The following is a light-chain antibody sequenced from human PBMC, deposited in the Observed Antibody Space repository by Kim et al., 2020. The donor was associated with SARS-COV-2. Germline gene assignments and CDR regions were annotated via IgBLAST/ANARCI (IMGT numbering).Light chain of an antibody. CDR3: SSYTTKETWV. CDR1: TGDIGYYNY. V-gene: IGLV2-14*03. CDR2: DVD. Sequence: QSALTQPAPLSGTPGQSITISCSGTTGDIGYYNYVSWYQQYPGKVPKLLIYDVDKRPSGVPDRFSGSKSGNTAFLTISGLHSEDDAEYHCSSYTTKETWVFGGGTQLTVL. J-gene: IGLJ3*02.